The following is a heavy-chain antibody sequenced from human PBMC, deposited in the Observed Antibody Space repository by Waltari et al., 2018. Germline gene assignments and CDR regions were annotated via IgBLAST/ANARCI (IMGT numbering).Heavy chain of an antibody. CDR3: ARRSGSSWYSGLDY. CDR1: GCTFCSYT. J-gene: IGHJ4*02. CDR2: MSFDESNK. D-gene: IGHD6-13*01. V-gene: IGHV3-30-3*01. Sequence: QVQLVESVGGVVQPGRSRRVSCAGSGCTFCSYTMPWGRQAPGRGLEWVAVMSFDESNKYYADSVKGRFTVSRDNSKNTVYLQMNSLGPEDTAVYFCARRSGSSWYSGLDYWGQGTLVTVSS.